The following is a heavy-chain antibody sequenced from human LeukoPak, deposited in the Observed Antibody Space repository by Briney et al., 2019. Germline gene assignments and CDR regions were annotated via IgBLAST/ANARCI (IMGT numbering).Heavy chain of an antibody. CDR2: IIPIFGTA. V-gene: IGHV1-69*13. D-gene: IGHD6-19*01. CDR3: ARGSRVAVAGTLGY. Sequence: SVKVSCKASGGTFNSYTITWVRQAPGQGLEWMGGIIPIFGTANYAQKFQGRVTITADESTSTAYMELSSLRSEDTAVYYCARGSRVAVAGTLGYWGQGTLVTVSS. CDR1: GGTFNSYT. J-gene: IGHJ4*02.